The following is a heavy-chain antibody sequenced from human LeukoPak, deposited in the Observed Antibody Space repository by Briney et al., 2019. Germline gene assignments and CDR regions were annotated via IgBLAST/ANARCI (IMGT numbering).Heavy chain of an antibody. CDR3: ARDLSLEFDY. Sequence: GGSLRLSCAASGFTFSTYAMSWVRQAPGKGLEWVSVVSGTGGRTYYADSVKGRFTISRDNSKNTLYLQMNSLRAEDTAVYYCARDLSLEFDYWGQGTLVTVSS. CDR1: GFTFSTYA. J-gene: IGHJ4*02. CDR2: VSGTGGRT. V-gene: IGHV3-23*01. D-gene: IGHD3-3*01.